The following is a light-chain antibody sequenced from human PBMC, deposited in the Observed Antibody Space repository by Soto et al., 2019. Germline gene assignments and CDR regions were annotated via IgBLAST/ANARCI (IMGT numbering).Light chain of an antibody. J-gene: IGKJ1*01. V-gene: IGKV3-20*01. CDR2: GAS. Sequence: EIVLTQSPGTLSLSPGERATLSCRASQSVSSSYLAWYQQKPGQAPRLLIYGASSRATGIPDRFSGSGSGTDFTLIINRLEPEEFAVYYCHQYGSSWTFGQGTKVEIK. CDR1: QSVSSSY. CDR3: HQYGSSWT.